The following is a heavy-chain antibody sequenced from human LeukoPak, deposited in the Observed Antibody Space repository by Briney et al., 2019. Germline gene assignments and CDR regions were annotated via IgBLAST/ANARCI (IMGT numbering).Heavy chain of an antibody. CDR1: GFTFSSYA. CDR3: ARGTRGYFDY. Sequence: GGSLRLSCAASGFTFSSYAMHWVRQAPGKGLEWVAVISYDGSNKYYADSVKGRFTISRDNSKNTLYLQMNSLRAEDTAVYYCARGTRGYFDYWGQGTLVTVSS. V-gene: IGHV3-30-3*01. CDR2: ISYDGSNK. J-gene: IGHJ4*02. D-gene: IGHD1-14*01.